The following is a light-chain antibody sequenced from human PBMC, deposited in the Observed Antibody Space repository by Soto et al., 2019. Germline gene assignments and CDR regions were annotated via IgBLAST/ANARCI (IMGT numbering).Light chain of an antibody. Sequence: EIVVTQSPATLSVSPGDRATPSGTASQNVTRSLAWYQQKPGQTPRLLIYYASSRAAGIPDRFNGGGSGTEFTLTISSLQSEDFALYFCQQYDTWWTFGQGTRV. CDR2: YAS. V-gene: IGKV3-15*01. J-gene: IGKJ1*01. CDR1: QNVTRS. CDR3: QQYDTWWT.